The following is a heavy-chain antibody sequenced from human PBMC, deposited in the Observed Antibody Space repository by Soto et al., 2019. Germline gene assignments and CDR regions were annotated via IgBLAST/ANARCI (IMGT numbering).Heavy chain of an antibody. CDR3: AHLVVAGLTYYFDY. CDR2: IDWDDDK. J-gene: IGHJ4*02. CDR1: GFSLSTSAVG. D-gene: IGHD2-15*01. V-gene: IGHV2-5*02. Sequence: QITLKESGPTLVKPTQTLTLTCTFSGFSLSTSAVGVGWIRQPPGNALEWLAFIDWDDDKRYIPSLKSSLTITKDTSTNQVVLAMTNMDPLDTATYYCAHLVVAGLTYYFDYWGQGILVTVAS.